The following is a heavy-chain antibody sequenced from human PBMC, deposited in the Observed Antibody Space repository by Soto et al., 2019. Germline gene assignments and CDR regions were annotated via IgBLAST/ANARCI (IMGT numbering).Heavy chain of an antibody. Sequence: QVQLVESGGGVVQPGGSLTLSCAASGLIFSNFGMHWVRQAPGKGLEWLAVISYDGNKRYYSDSVKGRFTISRDNSDNTLYLQMNTLKADDTAVYFCAKDRRIAYYYMDVWGRGSTVTVSS. CDR1: GLIFSNFG. V-gene: IGHV3-30*18. J-gene: IGHJ6*03. D-gene: IGHD2-15*01. CDR2: ISYDGNKR. CDR3: AKDRRIAYYYMDV.